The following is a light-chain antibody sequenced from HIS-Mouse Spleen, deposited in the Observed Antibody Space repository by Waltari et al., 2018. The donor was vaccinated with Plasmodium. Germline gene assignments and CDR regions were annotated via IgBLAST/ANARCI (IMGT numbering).Light chain of an antibody. Sequence: EIVMKQSPATLSVSPGKIATLSCRASHSVSSNLAWYQQKPGQAPRLLIYGDSTRATGIPARFSGSGSGTEFTLTISSLQSEDFAVYYCQQYNNWSFTFGPGTKVDIK. CDR2: GDS. J-gene: IGKJ3*01. CDR1: HSVSSN. CDR3: QQYNNWSFT. V-gene: IGKV3-15*01.